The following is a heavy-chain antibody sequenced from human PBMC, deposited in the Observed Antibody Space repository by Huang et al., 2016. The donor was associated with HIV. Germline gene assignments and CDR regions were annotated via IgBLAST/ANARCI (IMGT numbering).Heavy chain of an antibody. J-gene: IGHJ3*01. D-gene: IGHD3-9*01. CDR1: GYTFTNSW. Sequence: EVQLVQSGAEVKKPGESLKISCKGSGYTFTNSWIGWVRQMPGKGLEWMGLIDPGDSDLRYSPSFQGQVTISADKSISTAYLLWSTLEASDTAMYYCARGATLTGNTNFFDVWGQGTMVSVSS. V-gene: IGHV5-51*03. CDR2: IDPGDSDL. CDR3: ARGATLTGNTNFFDV.